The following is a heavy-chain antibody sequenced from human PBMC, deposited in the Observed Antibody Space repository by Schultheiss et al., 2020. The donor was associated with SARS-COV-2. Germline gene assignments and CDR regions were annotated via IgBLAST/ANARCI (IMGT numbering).Heavy chain of an antibody. D-gene: IGHD3-3*01. J-gene: IGHJ2*01. CDR1: GDTLDSYA. Sequence: SVKVSCKASGDTLDSYAIAWVRQAPGQGLEWMGGIIPVLGTTNYAQKFQGRVIITADEPTTTVHMELTSLRSEDTAVYYCARDRYDFWSGYVSYWYFDLWGRGTLVTVSS. CDR2: IIPVLGTT. CDR3: ARDRYDFWSGYVSYWYFDL. V-gene: IGHV1-69*13.